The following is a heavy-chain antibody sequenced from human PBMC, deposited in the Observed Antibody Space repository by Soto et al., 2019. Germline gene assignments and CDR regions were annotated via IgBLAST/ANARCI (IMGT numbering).Heavy chain of an antibody. Sequence: GGSLRLSCAASGFTFSSYGVHWVRHAPGKGLEWVAVIWYDGSNKYYADSVKGRFTISRDNSKNTLYLQMNSLRAEDTAVYYCARDAAMVRGVSPIDYWGQGTLVTLSS. CDR3: ARDAAMVRGVSPIDY. D-gene: IGHD3-10*01. CDR2: IWYDGSNK. J-gene: IGHJ4*02. V-gene: IGHV3-33*01. CDR1: GFTFSSYG.